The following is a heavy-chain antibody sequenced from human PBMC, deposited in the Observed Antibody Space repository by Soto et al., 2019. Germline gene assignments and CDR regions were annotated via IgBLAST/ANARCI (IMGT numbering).Heavy chain of an antibody. Sequence: PSETLSLTCAVSGGSFRGYFWSWIRQSPDKGLEWIGEINDSGSTYYNPSFKSRLTISVDTSKSQISLTLTSVTAADSAVYYCPGGDFWGQGTRVTVYS. CDR2: INDSGST. V-gene: IGHV4-34*01. J-gene: IGHJ4*02. CDR3: PGGDF. CDR1: GGSFRGYF.